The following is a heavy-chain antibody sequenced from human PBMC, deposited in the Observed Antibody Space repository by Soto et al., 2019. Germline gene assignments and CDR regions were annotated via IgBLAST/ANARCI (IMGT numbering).Heavy chain of an antibody. Sequence: QVHLVQAGAEVKKPGASVTVSFKASVYTVTSYGISWVRHAPGPGLEWMGCISAYNGNTYYAQKLQGRVTMTTDTATSTAYMELRSLRSDDTAVYYCARYPLGTRPYYFDYWGQGTLVTVSS. CDR1: VYTVTSYG. J-gene: IGHJ4*02. V-gene: IGHV1-18*04. CDR3: ARYPLGTRPYYFDY. CDR2: ISAYNGNT. D-gene: IGHD3-16*01.